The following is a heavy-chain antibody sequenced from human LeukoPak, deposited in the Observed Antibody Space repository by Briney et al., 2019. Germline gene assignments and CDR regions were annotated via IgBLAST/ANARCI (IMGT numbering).Heavy chain of an antibody. D-gene: IGHD3-10*01. CDR3: VRESDSRSASGSPDH. J-gene: IGHJ4*02. Sequence: GGSLRLSCAASGFTFSSYSMNWVRQAPGKGLEWVSSISSSSSYIYYADSVKGRFTISRDNSKNTLFLQMNNLRAEDTALYYCVRESDSRSASGSPDHWGQGTLVTVSS. CDR2: ISSSSSYI. CDR1: GFTFSSYS. V-gene: IGHV3-21*01.